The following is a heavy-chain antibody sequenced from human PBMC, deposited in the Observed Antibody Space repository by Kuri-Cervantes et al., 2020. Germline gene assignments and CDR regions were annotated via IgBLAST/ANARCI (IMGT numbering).Heavy chain of an antibody. V-gene: IGHV5-51*01. CDR2: IYPGDSDT. Sequence: KVSCKGSGYSFTNYWVGWVRQMPGKGLEWMGIIYPGDSDTRYSPSFQGQVTISADKSISTAYLQWSSLKASDTAMYYCARQGAAADAHAFDIWGQGTMVTVSS. CDR3: ARQGAAADAHAFDI. D-gene: IGHD6-13*01. J-gene: IGHJ3*02. CDR1: GYSFTNYW.